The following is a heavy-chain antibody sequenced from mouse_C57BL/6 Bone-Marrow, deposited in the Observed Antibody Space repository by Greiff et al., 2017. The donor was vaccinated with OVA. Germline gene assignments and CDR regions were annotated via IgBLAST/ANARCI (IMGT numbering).Heavy chain of an antibody. CDR2: ISYSGST. V-gene: IGHV3-8*01. D-gene: IGHD1-1*01. CDR3: ARWAGSSYWYFDV. Sequence: EVKLMESGPGLAKPSQTLSLTCSVTGYSITSAYWNWIRKFPGNKLEYMGYISYSGSTYYNPSLKSRISITRDTSKNQYYLQLNSVTTEDTATYYCARWAGSSYWYFDVWGTGTTVTVSS. J-gene: IGHJ1*03. CDR1: GYSITSAY.